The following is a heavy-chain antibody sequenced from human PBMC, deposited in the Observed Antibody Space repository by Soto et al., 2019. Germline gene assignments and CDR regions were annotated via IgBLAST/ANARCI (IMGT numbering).Heavy chain of an antibody. CDR1: GFTFSSYG. CDR3: AREGGGYDC. Sequence: QVQLVESGGGVVQPGRSLRLSCAASGFTFSSYGMHWVRQAPGKGLEWVAVIWYDGSNKYYADSVKGRFTISRDNSKNTLYLQMNSLRAEDTAVYYCAREGGGYDCWGQGTLVTVSS. J-gene: IGHJ4*02. CDR2: IWYDGSNK. D-gene: IGHD5-12*01. V-gene: IGHV3-33*01.